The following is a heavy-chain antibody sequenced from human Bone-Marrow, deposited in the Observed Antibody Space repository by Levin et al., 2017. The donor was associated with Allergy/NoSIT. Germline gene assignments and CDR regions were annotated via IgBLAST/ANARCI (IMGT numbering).Heavy chain of an antibody. CDR1: GFTFSSYT. D-gene: IGHD2-2*01. V-gene: IGHV3-21*01. Sequence: NSGGSLRLSCAASGFTFSSYTMNWVRQAPGKGLEWVSSITSGLSYRDYSDSVKGRFTISRDNAKNSLYLQMNNLRVEDTAVYYCARETCSSASCYLSPKWFDVWGQGTLVTVSS. J-gene: IGHJ5*02. CDR3: ARETCSSASCYLSPKWFDV. CDR2: ITSGLSYR.